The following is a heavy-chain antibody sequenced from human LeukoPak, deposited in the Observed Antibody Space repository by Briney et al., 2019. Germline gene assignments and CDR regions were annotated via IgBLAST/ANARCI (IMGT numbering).Heavy chain of an antibody. CDR2: ISGSGGST. D-gene: IGHD2-2*01. J-gene: IGHJ4*02. Sequence: GGSLRLSCVASGFTFSAYAMTWVRQAPGKGLEWVSAISGSGGSTYYADSVKGRFTISRDNSKNTLYLQMNSLRAEDTAVYYCAKARYCSSTSCSELDYWGQGTLATVSS. CDR3: AKARYCSSTSCSELDY. V-gene: IGHV3-23*01. CDR1: GFTFSAYA.